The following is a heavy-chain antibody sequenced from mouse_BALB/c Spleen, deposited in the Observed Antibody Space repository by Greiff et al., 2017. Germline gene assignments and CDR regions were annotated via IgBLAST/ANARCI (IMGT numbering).Heavy chain of an antibody. D-gene: IGHD3-1*01. V-gene: IGHV5-4*02. CDR3: ARVGTWAMDY. J-gene: IGHJ4*01. CDR1: GFTFSDYY. Sequence: EVQGVESGGGLVKPGGSLKLSCAASGFTFSDYYMYWVRQTPEKRLEWVATISDGGSYTYYPDSVKGRFTISRDNAKNNLYLQMSSLKSEDTAMYYCARVGTWAMDYWGQGTSVTVSS. CDR2: ISDGGSYT.